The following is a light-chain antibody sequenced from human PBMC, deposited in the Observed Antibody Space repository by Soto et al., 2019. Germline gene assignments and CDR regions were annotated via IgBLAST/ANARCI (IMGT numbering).Light chain of an antibody. J-gene: IGKJ1*01. V-gene: IGKV3-20*01. CDR1: HSVSSSY. Sequence: EIVLTQSPGTLSFSPGEIATLSCRASHSVSSSYLAWYQQKPGQAPRLLIYGASNRATGIPDRFSGSGSGTDFTLTISRLEPEDFAVYYCQQYGSSGTFGQGTKVDI. CDR2: GAS. CDR3: QQYGSSGT.